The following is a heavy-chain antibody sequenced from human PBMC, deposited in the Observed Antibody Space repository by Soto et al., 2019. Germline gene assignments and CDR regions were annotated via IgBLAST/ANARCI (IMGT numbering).Heavy chain of an antibody. CDR1: GFSLSTSGVG. CDR2: IYWDDDK. Sequence: QITLKESGPTLVKPTQTLTLTCTFSGFSLSTSGVGVGWIRQPPGKALEWLALIYWDDDKRYSPSLKSRLTITKDTSKNQVVLTMTNMEPVDTATYYCAHRRNTVTKLTGWFDPWGQGTLVTVSS. J-gene: IGHJ5*02. D-gene: IGHD4-17*01. V-gene: IGHV2-5*02. CDR3: AHRRNTVTKLTGWFDP.